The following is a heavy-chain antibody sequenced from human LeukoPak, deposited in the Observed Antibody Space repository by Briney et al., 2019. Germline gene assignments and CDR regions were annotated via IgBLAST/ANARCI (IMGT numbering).Heavy chain of an antibody. V-gene: IGHV3-21*01. CDR2: ISSSSSYI. CDR3: ARVAGTTKGGGDY. Sequence: PGGSLRLSCAASGFIFSTYSMNWVRQAPGKGLEWVSSISSSSSYIYYADSVKGRFTISRDNAKNSLYLQMNSLRAEDTAVYYCARVAGTTKGGGDYWGQGTLVTVSS. J-gene: IGHJ4*02. CDR1: GFIFSTYS. D-gene: IGHD1-1*01.